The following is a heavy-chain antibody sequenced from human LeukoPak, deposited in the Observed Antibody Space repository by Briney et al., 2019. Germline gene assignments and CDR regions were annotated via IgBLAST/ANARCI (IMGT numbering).Heavy chain of an antibody. CDR1: GYSFTSYW. CDR3: ARRPSSPDILTGYCYFDY. J-gene: IGHJ4*02. D-gene: IGHD3-9*01. Sequence: GESLKISCKGSGYSFTSYWIGWVRQMPGKGLEWMGIIYPGDSDTRYSPSFQGQVTISADKSISTAYLQWSSLKASDTAMYYCARRPSSPDILTGYCYFDYWGQGTLDTVSS. V-gene: IGHV5-51*01. CDR2: IYPGDSDT.